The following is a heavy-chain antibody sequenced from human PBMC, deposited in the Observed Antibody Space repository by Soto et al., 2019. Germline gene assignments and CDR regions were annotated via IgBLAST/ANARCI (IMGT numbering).Heavy chain of an antibody. D-gene: IGHD6-19*01. J-gene: IGHJ5*02. Sequence: QVQLVESGGGLVKPGGSLRLSCAASGFTFSDYYMSWIRQAPGKGLEWVSYISSSSSYTNYADSVRGRFTISRDNAKNSLYLQMNSLRVEDTAVYYCARAAVGGRGVTNWFDPWGQGTLVTVSS. CDR1: GFTFSDYY. V-gene: IGHV3-11*05. CDR3: ARAAVGGRGVTNWFDP. CDR2: ISSSSSYT.